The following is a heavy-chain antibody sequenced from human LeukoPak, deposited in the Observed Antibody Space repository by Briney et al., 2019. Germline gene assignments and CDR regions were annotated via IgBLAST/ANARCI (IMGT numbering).Heavy chain of an antibody. D-gene: IGHD6-19*01. V-gene: IGHV3-7*01. CDR1: GSTSSNYW. Sequence: GGSLRISCAASGSTSSNYWMSWVRQAPGKGLEWVANIKQDGSEKYYVDSVKGRFTISRDNAKNSLYLQMNSLRAEDTAVYYCARDRGSSGWYEFDYWGQGTLVTVSS. CDR2: IKQDGSEK. J-gene: IGHJ4*02. CDR3: ARDRGSSGWYEFDY.